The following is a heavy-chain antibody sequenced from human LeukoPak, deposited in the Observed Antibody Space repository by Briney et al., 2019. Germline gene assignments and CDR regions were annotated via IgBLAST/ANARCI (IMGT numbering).Heavy chain of an antibody. J-gene: IGHJ6*02. CDR3: ARGVHCSGGSCYSYYYYYGMDV. V-gene: IGHV3-30*01. Sequence: DSVKGRFTISRDNSKNTLYLQMNSLRAEDTAVYSCARGVHCSGGSCYSYYYYYGMDVWGQGTTVTVSS. D-gene: IGHD2-15*01.